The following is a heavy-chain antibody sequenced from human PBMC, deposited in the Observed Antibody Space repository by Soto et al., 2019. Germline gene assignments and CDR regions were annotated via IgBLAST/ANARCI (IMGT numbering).Heavy chain of an antibody. D-gene: IGHD2-8*02. CDR3: ARDLCWWVRGYYYYYYGMEG. V-gene: IGHV6-1*01. Sequence: SQTISRTCAISGDSVSSNSAAWHWIRQSPSRGLEWLGRTYYRSKWYNDYAVSVKSRITINPDTSKNQFSLQLNSVTPEDTAVYHCARDLCWWVRGYYYYYYGMEGWGQESTVT. J-gene: IGHJ6*01. CDR2: TYYRSKWYN. CDR1: GDSVSSNSAA.